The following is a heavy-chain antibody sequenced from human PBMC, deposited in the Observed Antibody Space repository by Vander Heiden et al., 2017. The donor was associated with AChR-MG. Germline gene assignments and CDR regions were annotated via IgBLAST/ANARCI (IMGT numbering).Heavy chain of an antibody. J-gene: IGHJ4*02. V-gene: IGHV3-11*01. CDR1: GIPFSDYY. CDR2: ISSSGSTI. Sequence: QVQLVASGGGLVKPGGSLRLPCAAPGIPFSDYYMSWLRQAQGKGLEWVSYISSSGSTIYYADSVKGRFTISRDNAKNSLYLQMNSLRAEDTAVYYCARELGRVRREEGVVGWGQGTLVTVSS. CDR3: ARELGRVRREEGVVG. D-gene: IGHD3-10*01.